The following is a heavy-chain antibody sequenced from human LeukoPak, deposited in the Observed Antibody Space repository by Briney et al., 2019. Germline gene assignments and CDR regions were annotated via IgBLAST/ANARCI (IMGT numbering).Heavy chain of an antibody. Sequence: ASVKVSCKASGYTFTGYYMHWVRQAPGQGLEWMGWINPNSGGTNYAQKSQGRVTMTRDTSISTAYMELSRLRSDDTAVYYCARDGIVVVVAAIDYYGMDVWGQGTTVTVSS. CDR3: ARDGIVVVVAAIDYYGMDV. CDR1: GYTFTGYY. V-gene: IGHV1-2*02. J-gene: IGHJ6*02. D-gene: IGHD2-15*01. CDR2: INPNSGGT.